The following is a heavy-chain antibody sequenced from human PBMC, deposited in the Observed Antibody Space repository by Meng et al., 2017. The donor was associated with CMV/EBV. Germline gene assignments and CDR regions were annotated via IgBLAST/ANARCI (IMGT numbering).Heavy chain of an antibody. Sequence: GESLKISCAASGFTFSSYSMNWVRQAPGKGLEWVSSISSSSSYIYYADPVKGRFTISRDNAKNSLYLQMNSLRAKETAVYYCARVCNTSPYYDFWSGYFSADVYGMDVWGQETTVTVSS. CDR1: GFTFSSYS. CDR2: ISSSSSYI. V-gene: IGHV3-21*01. D-gene: IGHD3-3*01. CDR3: ARVCNTSPYYDFWSGYFSADVYGMDV. J-gene: IGHJ6*02.